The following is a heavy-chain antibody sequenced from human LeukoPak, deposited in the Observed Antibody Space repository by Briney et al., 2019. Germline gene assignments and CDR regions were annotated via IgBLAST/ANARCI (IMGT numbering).Heavy chain of an antibody. Sequence: GGSLRLSCAASGFTFSSYSMNWVRQAPGKGLEWVSYISSSSSTIYYADSVKGRFTISRDNAKNSLYLEMNSLRAEDTAVYYCARVFIGDYGDYQFDYWGQGTLVTVSS. D-gene: IGHD4-17*01. CDR2: ISSSSSTI. V-gene: IGHV3-48*01. CDR3: ARVFIGDYGDYQFDY. J-gene: IGHJ4*02. CDR1: GFTFSSYS.